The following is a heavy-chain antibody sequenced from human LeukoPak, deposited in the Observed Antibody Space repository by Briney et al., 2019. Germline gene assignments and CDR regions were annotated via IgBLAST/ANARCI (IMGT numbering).Heavy chain of an antibody. V-gene: IGHV4-31*03. CDR2: TYYSGST. Sequence: PSETLSLTCTVPGGSISSGGYYWSWIRQHPGKGLEWIGYTYYSGSTYYNPSLKSRVTISVDTSKNQFSLKLSSVTAADTAVYYCARDLMQGAFDIWGQGTMVTVSS. CDR3: ARDLMQGAFDI. J-gene: IGHJ3*02. CDR1: GGSISSGGYY.